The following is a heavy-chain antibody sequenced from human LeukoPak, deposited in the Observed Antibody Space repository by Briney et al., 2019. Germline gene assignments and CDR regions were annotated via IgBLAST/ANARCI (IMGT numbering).Heavy chain of an antibody. CDR3: ARAPMFGADKENY. V-gene: IGHV3-11*01. D-gene: IGHD3-10*02. Sequence: GRSLRPYCASSGFTFRDYYMGSIRHAPGEGLEGVYHISISGSTIYNAASVKGQFTITKDHAKNLLDLQMHSLRPQAPALQYWARAPMFGADKENYWGERTLVTVSS. CDR1: GFTFRDYY. CDR2: ISISGSTI. J-gene: IGHJ4*02.